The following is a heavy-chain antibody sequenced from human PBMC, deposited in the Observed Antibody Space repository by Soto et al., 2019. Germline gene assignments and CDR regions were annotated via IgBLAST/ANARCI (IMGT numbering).Heavy chain of an antibody. J-gene: IGHJ6*02. CDR3: ARVLRRTEQIYGMDV. CDR2: TYYRSKWYN. V-gene: IGHV6-1*01. D-gene: IGHD1-26*01. Sequence: SQPLSITCDSCGDRVYGKTAAWPWLGQSPSRGLEWLGRTYYRSKWYNDYAVSVKSRITINPDTSKNQFSLQLNSVTPEDTAVYYCARVLRRTEQIYGMDVCGQGTTVTVSS. CDR1: GDRVYGKTAA.